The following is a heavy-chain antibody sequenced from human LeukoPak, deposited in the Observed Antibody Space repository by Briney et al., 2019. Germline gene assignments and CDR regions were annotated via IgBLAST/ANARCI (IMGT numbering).Heavy chain of an antibody. Sequence: PSETLSLTCTVSGGSVSSGSYSWSWIRQPPGKGLEWIGYIYHSGSTYYNPSLKSRVTISVDRSKNQFSLKLSSVTAADTAVYYCARAFLEWNDAFDIWGQGTMVTVSS. D-gene: IGHD3-3*02. CDR3: ARAFLEWNDAFDI. J-gene: IGHJ3*02. V-gene: IGHV4-30-2*01. CDR2: IYHSGST. CDR1: GGSVSSGSYS.